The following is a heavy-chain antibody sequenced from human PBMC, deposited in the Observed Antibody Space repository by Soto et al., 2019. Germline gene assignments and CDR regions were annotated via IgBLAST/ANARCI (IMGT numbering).Heavy chain of an antibody. D-gene: IGHD5-12*01. Sequence: QVQLVQSGAEVKKPGASVKVSCKASGYTFTGHYMHWVRQAPGQGLEWMGWINPNSGGTNYAQKFQGWVTMTRDTSISTAYMELSRLRSDDTAVYYCARAGTKYSGYDLYYFDYWGQGTLVTVSS. J-gene: IGHJ4*02. CDR2: INPNSGGT. CDR1: GYTFTGHY. CDR3: ARAGTKYSGYDLYYFDY. V-gene: IGHV1-2*04.